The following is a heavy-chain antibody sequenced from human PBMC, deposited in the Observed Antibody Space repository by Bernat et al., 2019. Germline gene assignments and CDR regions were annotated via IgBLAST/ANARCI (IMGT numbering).Heavy chain of an antibody. Sequence: QLQLQESGPGLVKPSETLSLTCTVSGGSISSSSYYWGWIRQPPGKGLEWIGSIYYSGSTYYNPSLKSRVTISVDTSKNQFSLKLSSVTAADTAVYYCARHRPDVILTGYYLPYYYYGMDVWGQGTTVTVSS. CDR3: ARHRPDVILTGYYLPYYYYGMDV. CDR1: GGSISSSSYY. CDR2: IYYSGST. V-gene: IGHV4-39*01. J-gene: IGHJ6*02. D-gene: IGHD3-9*01.